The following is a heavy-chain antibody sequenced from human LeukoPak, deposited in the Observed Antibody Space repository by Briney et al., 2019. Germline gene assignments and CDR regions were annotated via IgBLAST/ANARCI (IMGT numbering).Heavy chain of an antibody. J-gene: IGHJ6*02. CDR1: GFTVSNNY. V-gene: IGHV3-53*01. CDR2: IYSGGST. CDR3: AREYQGMDV. Sequence: GGSLRLSCAASGFTVSNNYMNWVRQAPGKGLEWVSVIYSGGSTRYPDSVKGRFAISRDNSKNTLYLQMNSLRAEDTAVYYCAREYQGMDVWGQGTTVTVS. D-gene: IGHD2-2*01.